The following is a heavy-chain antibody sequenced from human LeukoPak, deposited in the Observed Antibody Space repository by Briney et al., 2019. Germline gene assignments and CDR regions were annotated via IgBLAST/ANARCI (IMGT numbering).Heavy chain of an antibody. CDR1: GFTFSNYW. V-gene: IGHV3-7*01. CDR3: PRDTRGHYY. CDR2: IKEDGSEK. J-gene: IGHJ4*02. Sequence: PGGSLRLSCAASGFTFSNYWMTWVRQAPGRGLEWVANIKEDGSEKYYVDSVEGRFTISRDNAKNSVYLQMNSLRAEDTAVYYCPRDTRGHYYCGQETLVTVSS. D-gene: IGHD2-21*01.